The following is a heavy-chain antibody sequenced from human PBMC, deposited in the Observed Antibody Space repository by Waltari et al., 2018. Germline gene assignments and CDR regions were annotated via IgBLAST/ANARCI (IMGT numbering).Heavy chain of an antibody. D-gene: IGHD3-3*01. CDR1: GYSISSGYY. CDR3: ATFVFYDFWSGTLFEDAFDI. V-gene: IGHV4-38-2*01. Sequence: QVQLQESGPGLVKPSETLSLTCAVPGYSISSGYYWGWLRQPPGQGLEWIGGIYHSGSTYYNPSLKSRVTISVDTSKNQFSLKLSSVTAADTAVYYCATFVFYDFWSGTLFEDAFDIWGQGTMVTVSS. CDR2: IYHSGST. J-gene: IGHJ3*02.